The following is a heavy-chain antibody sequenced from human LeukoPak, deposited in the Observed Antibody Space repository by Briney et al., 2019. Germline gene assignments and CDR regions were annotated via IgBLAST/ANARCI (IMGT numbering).Heavy chain of an antibody. D-gene: IGHD2/OR15-2a*01. CDR2: IYYSGST. Sequence: SETLSLTCTVSGGSISSYYWSWIRQPPGKGLEWIGYIYYSGSTNYNPSLKSRVTISVDTSKNQFSLKLSSVTAADTAVYHCARSVIPSPNWFDPWGQGTLVTVSS. V-gene: IGHV4-59*01. CDR1: GGSISSYY. CDR3: ARSVIPSPNWFDP. J-gene: IGHJ5*02.